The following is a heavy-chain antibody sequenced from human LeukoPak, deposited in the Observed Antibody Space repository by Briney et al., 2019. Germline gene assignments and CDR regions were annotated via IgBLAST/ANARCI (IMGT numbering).Heavy chain of an antibody. CDR3: ARAPPSSGYSYHFDI. V-gene: IGHV3-74*01. Sequence: GGSLRLSCAASGFTFSNYWMHWVRQAPGKGLVWVSRIYIDGTGTFYADSVKGRFTISRDNAKNTLYLQMNSLRVEDTAVYYCARAPPSSGYSYHFDIWGQGTMVTVSS. CDR1: GFTFSNYW. J-gene: IGHJ3*02. D-gene: IGHD5-18*01. CDR2: IYIDGTGT.